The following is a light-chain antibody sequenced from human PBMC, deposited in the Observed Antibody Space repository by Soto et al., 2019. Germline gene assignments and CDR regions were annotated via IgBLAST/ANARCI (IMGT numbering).Light chain of an antibody. CDR3: SSYAGSNNLVV. CDR2: EVS. CDR1: SSDVGGYKY. Sequence: QSAPTQPPSASGSPGQSVTISCTGTSSDVGGYKYVSWYQQHPGKAPKLMIYEVSKRPSGVPDRFSGSKSGNTASLTVSGLQAEDEADYYCSSYAGSNNLVVFGGGTKLTVL. V-gene: IGLV2-8*01. J-gene: IGLJ2*01.